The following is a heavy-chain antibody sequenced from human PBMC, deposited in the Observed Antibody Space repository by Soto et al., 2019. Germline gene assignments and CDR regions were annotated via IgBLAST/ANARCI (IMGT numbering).Heavy chain of an antibody. CDR2: IQHSGNT. V-gene: IGHV4-38-2*02. Sequence: SETLSLTCAVSGYSIISGFYWAWLRQPPRKGLESIAYIQHSGNTTSNPSHESRVAISLDTSKNQFSLKLSSVTAADTAFYYCAREVRWLQYTTGFDYWGQGTLVTVSS. CDR1: GYSIISGFY. J-gene: IGHJ4*02. D-gene: IGHD5-12*01. CDR3: AREVRWLQYTTGFDY.